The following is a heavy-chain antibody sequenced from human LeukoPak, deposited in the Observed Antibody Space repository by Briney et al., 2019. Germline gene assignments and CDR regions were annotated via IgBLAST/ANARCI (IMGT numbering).Heavy chain of an antibody. CDR2: IWYDGSNK. V-gene: IGHV3-33*01. CDR3: ARGNYDILTGQVRLAYYFDY. D-gene: IGHD3-9*01. Sequence: GGSLRLSCAASGFTFSSYGMHWVRQAPGKGLEWVAVIWYDGSNKYYADSVKGRFTISRDNSKNTLYLQMNRLRAEDTAVYYCARGNYDILTGQVRLAYYFDYWGQGTLVTVSS. J-gene: IGHJ4*02. CDR1: GFTFSSYG.